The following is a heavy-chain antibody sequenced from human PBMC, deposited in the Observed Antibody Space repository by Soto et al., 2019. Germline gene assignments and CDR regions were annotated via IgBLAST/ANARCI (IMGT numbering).Heavy chain of an antibody. J-gene: IGHJ4*02. CDR1: GGSISSSSYY. CDR3: ARHPGPDF. D-gene: IGHD2-8*02. Sequence: SETLSLTCTVSGGSISSSSYYWGWIRQPPGKGLEWIGSINYGESTYYNPSLKSRVTISVDTSKNQFSLNLNSMSAADTAVYYCARHPGPDFWGQGTLVTVSS. CDR2: INYGEST. V-gene: IGHV4-39*01.